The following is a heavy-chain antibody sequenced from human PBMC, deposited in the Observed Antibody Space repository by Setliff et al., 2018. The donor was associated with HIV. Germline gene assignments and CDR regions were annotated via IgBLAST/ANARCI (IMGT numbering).Heavy chain of an antibody. CDR3: ARETYDYVWGTYRYRPRHFDY. V-gene: IGHV4-61*02. CDR2: IYTSGST. J-gene: IGHJ4*02. Sequence: SETLSLTCTVSGGSISSGTSYWSWIRQPAGKGLEWIGRIYTSGSTNYNPSLKSRVSISVDTSKNRFSLKLSPLTAADTAVYYCARETYDYVWGTYRYRPRHFDYWGQGTLVTVSS. D-gene: IGHD3-16*02. CDR1: GGSISSGTSY.